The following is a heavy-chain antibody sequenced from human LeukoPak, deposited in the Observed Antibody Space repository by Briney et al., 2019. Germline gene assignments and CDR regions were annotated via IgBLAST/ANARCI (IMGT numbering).Heavy chain of an antibody. V-gene: IGHV1-46*01. CDR1: GYTFSNYY. Sequence: ASVKVSCKASGYTFSNYYMHWVRQAAGQGLEWMGLINPSAGNTNYAQRFQGRVTMTRNTSTSTVYMELSSLRSEDTAVYYCARIRDGYNYAYDIWGQGTMVTVPS. D-gene: IGHD5-24*01. J-gene: IGHJ3*02. CDR2: INPSAGNT. CDR3: ARIRDGYNYAYDI.